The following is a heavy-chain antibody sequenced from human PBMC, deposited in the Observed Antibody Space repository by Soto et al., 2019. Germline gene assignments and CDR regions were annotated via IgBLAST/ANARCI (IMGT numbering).Heavy chain of an antibody. CDR3: ATVPRGYSGYDPTR. V-gene: IGHV3-21*01. D-gene: IGHD5-12*01. J-gene: IGHJ4*02. CDR2: ISSSSSYI. Sequence: GGSLRLSCAASGFTFSSYSMNWVRQAPGKGLEWVSSISSSSSYIYYADSVKGRFTISRDNAKNSLYLQMNSLRAEDTAVYYCATVPRGYSGYDPTRGGQGTLVTVSS. CDR1: GFTFSSYS.